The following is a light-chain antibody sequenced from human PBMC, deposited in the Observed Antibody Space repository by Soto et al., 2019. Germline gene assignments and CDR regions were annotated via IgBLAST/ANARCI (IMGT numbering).Light chain of an antibody. J-gene: IGKJ1*01. CDR3: QHFGNALWT. V-gene: IGKV3-20*01. CDR2: GAS. Sequence: EIVLTQSPVTLSCSTGERATLSCRASQSVASRNLACYAQKSGQAPTLLIYGASSRAIHTPDRFSGSGSGTDFTLTISGLEPEDFAVYYCQHFGNALWTFGQGTKVDIK. CDR1: QSVASRN.